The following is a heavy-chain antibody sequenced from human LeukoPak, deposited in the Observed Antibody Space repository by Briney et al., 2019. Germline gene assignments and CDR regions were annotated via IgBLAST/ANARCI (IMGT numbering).Heavy chain of an antibody. Sequence: PGGSLRLSCAASGFTFSSYGMHLVRQAPGKGLEWVAFIRYDGSNKYYADSVKGRFTISRDNSKNTLYLQMNSLRAEDTAVYYCAKDPNSYSGSHSVDYWGQGTLVTVSS. CDR3: AKDPNSYSGSHSVDY. CDR1: GFTFSSYG. D-gene: IGHD1-26*01. V-gene: IGHV3-30*02. CDR2: IRYDGSNK. J-gene: IGHJ4*02.